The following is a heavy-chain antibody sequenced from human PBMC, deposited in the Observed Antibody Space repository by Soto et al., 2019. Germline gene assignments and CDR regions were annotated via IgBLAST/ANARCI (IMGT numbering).Heavy chain of an antibody. D-gene: IGHD3-22*01. CDR3: ARLVYDSSGYRPG. CDR2: LYYSGST. J-gene: IGHJ4*02. CDR1: GGSISSSSYY. V-gene: IGHV4-39*01. Sequence: SETLSLTCTVSGGSISSSSYYWGWVRQPPGKGLAWIGRLYYSGSTYYNPSLKSRVTISVATSKNQFSLKLSSVTAADPAVYYCARLVYDSSGYRPGWGQGTLVPVAP.